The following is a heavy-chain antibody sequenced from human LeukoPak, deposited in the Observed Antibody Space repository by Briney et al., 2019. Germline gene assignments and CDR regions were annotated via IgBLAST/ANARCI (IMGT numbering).Heavy chain of an antibody. CDR2: IYYSGST. Sequence: PSETLSLTCTVSGGSISSYYWSWIRQPPGKGLEWIGYIYYSGSTNYNPSPKSRVTISVDTSKNQFSLKLSSVTAADTAVYYCARSVTPTNWFDPWGQGTLVTVSS. CDR1: GGSISSYY. V-gene: IGHV4-59*01. D-gene: IGHD4-17*01. CDR3: ARSVTPTNWFDP. J-gene: IGHJ5*02.